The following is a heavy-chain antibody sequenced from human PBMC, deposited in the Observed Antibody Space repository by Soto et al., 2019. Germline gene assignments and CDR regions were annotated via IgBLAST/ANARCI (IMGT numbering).Heavy chain of an antibody. V-gene: IGHV1-46*01. Sequence: ASVKVSCKASGYTFTNYYLHWVRQAPGQGLEWMGIINPSGGSTSYAQKFQGRVTITRDTSASTAYMELSSLRSEDTAVYYCAREVITIFGVVISFDYWGQGTLVTVSS. J-gene: IGHJ4*02. D-gene: IGHD3-3*01. CDR1: GYTFTNYY. CDR3: AREVITIFGVVISFDY. CDR2: INPSGGST.